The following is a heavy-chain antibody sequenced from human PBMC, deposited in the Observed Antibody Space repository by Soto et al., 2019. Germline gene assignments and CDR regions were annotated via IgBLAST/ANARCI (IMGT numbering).Heavy chain of an antibody. D-gene: IGHD2-2*01. Sequence: PSETLSLTCTFSCAYLHIGGYYWAWIRQLPGKGLEWIGYVYYTGVTYYNPSLGSRVNISVDTSKKQFSLQLRSVTAADTAVYYCARDGTSNDNYFDPWGQGILVTVS. CDR2: VYYTGVT. J-gene: IGHJ5*02. CDR3: ARDGTSNDNYFDP. CDR1: CAYLHIGGYY. V-gene: IGHV4-31*03.